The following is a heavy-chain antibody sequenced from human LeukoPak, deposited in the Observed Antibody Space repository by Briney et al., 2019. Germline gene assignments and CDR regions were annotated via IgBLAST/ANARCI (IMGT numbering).Heavy chain of an antibody. Sequence: EGSLRLSCAASGFTFSSYAMSWVRQAPGKGLEWVSAISGSGGSTYYADSVKGRFTISRDNPRNSVFLQMNSLRDDDTAVYFCVRGGLMTIGTVIASPFDYWGQGILVLVSS. J-gene: IGHJ4*02. D-gene: IGHD3-16*02. CDR3: VRGGLMTIGTVIASPFDY. CDR2: ISGSGGST. V-gene: IGHV3-23*01. CDR1: GFTFSSYA.